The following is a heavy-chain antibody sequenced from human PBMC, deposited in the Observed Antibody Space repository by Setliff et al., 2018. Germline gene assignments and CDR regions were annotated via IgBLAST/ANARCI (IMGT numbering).Heavy chain of an antibody. D-gene: IGHD6-13*01. CDR1: GGSISSSSYY. CDR2: IYYSGST. V-gene: IGHV4-39*07. CDR3: ARDLASSSDRFIGGWFDP. J-gene: IGHJ5*02. Sequence: SETLSLTCTVSGGSISSSSYYWGWIRQPPGKGLEWIGSIYYSGSTYYNPSLKSRVTISVDTSKNQFSLKLSSVTAADTAVYYRARDLASSSDRFIGGWFDPWGQGTLVTVSS.